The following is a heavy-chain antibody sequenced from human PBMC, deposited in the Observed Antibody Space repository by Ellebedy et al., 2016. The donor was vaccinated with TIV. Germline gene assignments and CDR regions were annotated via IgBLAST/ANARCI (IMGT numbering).Heavy chain of an antibody. V-gene: IGHV3-7*01. CDR2: IKQDGSEK. CDR1: GFTFSNYW. D-gene: IGHD6-19*01. Sequence: GESLKISCAASGFTFSNYWMNWVRQAPGKGLEWVANIKQDGSEKYYVDSVEGRFAISRDNAKNSMYLQMNSLRDEDTAVYYCAIDQWLGRAYYFDYWGQGTLLTVSS. J-gene: IGHJ4*02. CDR3: AIDQWLGRAYYFDY.